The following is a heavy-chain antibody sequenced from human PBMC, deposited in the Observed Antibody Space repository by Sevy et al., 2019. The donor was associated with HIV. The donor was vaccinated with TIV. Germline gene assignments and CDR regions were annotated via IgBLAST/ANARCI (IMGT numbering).Heavy chain of an antibody. V-gene: IGHV4-30-4*01. CDR1: GGSISSSDYY. CDR3: ARRWNGDYRDAFDI. J-gene: IGHJ3*02. CDR2: ISYSGNT. Sequence: SETLSLTCTVPGGSISSSDYYWSWIRQPPGKGLEWIGYISYSGNTYYSPSLKSRVTISGDTSQNQFSLKLSSVTAADTAVYYCARRWNGDYRDAFDICGQGTVVTVSS. D-gene: IGHD4-17*01.